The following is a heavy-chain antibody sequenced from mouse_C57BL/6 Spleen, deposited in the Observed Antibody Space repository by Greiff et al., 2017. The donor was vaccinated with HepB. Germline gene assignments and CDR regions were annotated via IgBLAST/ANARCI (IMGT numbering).Heavy chain of an antibody. V-gene: IGHV1-76*01. D-gene: IGHD1-1*01. CDR3: ARVDYYGSSYGDFDV. CDR1: GYTFTDYY. J-gene: IGHJ1*03. CDR2: IYPGSGNT. Sequence: QVQLKESGAELVRPGASVKLSCKASGYTFTDYYINWVKQRPGQGLEWIARIYPGSGNTYYNEKFKGKATLTAEKSSSTAYMQLSSLTSEDSAVYFCARVDYYGSSYGDFDVWGTGTTVTVSS.